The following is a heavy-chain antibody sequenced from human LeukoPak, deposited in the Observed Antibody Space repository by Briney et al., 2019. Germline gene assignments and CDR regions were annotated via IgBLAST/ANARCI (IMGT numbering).Heavy chain of an antibody. V-gene: IGHV4-31*03. J-gene: IGHJ3*02. CDR1: GGSIRSGGFY. CDR3: ARAPPTIAVAGSAFDI. Sequence: PSESVSLTCTVSGGSIRSGGFYWSWIRQNPGKGLEWIGYIYYSGSTYYNPSLKSRITISVDTSKNQFSLKLNSVTAADTAVYYCARAPPTIAVAGSAFDIWGQGTMVTGSS. D-gene: IGHD6-19*01. CDR2: IYYSGST.